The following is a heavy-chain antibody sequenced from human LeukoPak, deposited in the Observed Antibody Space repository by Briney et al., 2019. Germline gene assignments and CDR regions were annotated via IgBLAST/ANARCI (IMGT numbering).Heavy chain of an antibody. CDR1: GGSFSGYY. CDR3: ARDRGDYLDYYYGMDV. Sequence: PSETLSLTCAVYGGSFSGYYWSWIRQPPGKGLEWIGEINHSGSTNYNPSLKSRVTISVDTSKNQFSLKLSSVTAADTAVYYCARDRGDYLDYYYGMDVWGKGTTVTVSS. J-gene: IGHJ6*04. CDR2: INHSGST. D-gene: IGHD3-10*01. V-gene: IGHV4-34*01.